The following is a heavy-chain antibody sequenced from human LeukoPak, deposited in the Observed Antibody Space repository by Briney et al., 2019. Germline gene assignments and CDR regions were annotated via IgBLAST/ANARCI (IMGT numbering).Heavy chain of an antibody. CDR1: GGSISSYY. D-gene: IGHD3-10*01. J-gene: IGHJ2*01. CDR2: IYTSGST. CDR3: ARGVIVLGFGYWYFDL. Sequence: SETLSLTCTVSGGSISSYYWSWIRQPAGKGLEWIGRIYTSGSTNYNPSLKSRVTMSVDTSKNQFSLKLSSVTAADTAVYYCARGVIVLGFGYWYFDLWGRGTLVTVSS. V-gene: IGHV4-4*07.